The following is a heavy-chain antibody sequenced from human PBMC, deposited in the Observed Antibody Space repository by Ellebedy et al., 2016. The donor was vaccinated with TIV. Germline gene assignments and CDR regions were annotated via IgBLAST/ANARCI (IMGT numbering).Heavy chain of an antibody. V-gene: IGHV3-7*01. D-gene: IGHD6-13*01. CDR3: ARERSSSHSNLDY. J-gene: IGHJ4*02. CDR1: GFTFSSFW. Sequence: GESLKISCAASGFTFSSFWMSWVRQAPGKGLERVANINQDGTEKYYVDSVKGRFTISRDNTKNSLYLQMHSLRAEDTAVYYWARERSSSHSNLDYWGQGTLVTVSS. CDR2: INQDGTEK.